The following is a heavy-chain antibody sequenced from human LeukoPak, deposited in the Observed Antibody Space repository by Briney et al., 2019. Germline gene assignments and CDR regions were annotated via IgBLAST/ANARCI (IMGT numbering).Heavy chain of an antibody. CDR1: GYTFTSYG. CDR2: ISAYNGNT. Sequence: GASVKVSCKASGYTFTSYGISWVRQAPGQGLEWMGWISAYNGNTNYAQKLQGRVTMTTDTSTSTAYMELRSLRSDDTAVYYCARDRVPYYYYYGMDVWGQGTTVTVSS. J-gene: IGHJ6*02. CDR3: ARDRVPYYYYYGMDV. V-gene: IGHV1-18*01.